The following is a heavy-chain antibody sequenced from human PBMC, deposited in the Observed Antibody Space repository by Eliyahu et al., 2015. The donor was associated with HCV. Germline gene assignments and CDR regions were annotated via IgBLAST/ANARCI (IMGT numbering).Heavy chain of an antibody. J-gene: IGHJ4*02. Sequence: DVQLEEXGGGXVKPGGSLXLXCXASGFTFSXXSMNWGRQAPGKGLEWVSSISSSSSYIYYAXSLKGRFTISRDNAKKYLYLQMDSLRAEDTAVYYCARERYALLLEYPGEGFDCWGQGTLVTVSS. CDR1: GFTFSXXS. D-gene: IGHD3-10*01. V-gene: IGHV3-21*01. CDR2: ISSSSSYI. CDR3: ARERYALLLEYPGEGFDC.